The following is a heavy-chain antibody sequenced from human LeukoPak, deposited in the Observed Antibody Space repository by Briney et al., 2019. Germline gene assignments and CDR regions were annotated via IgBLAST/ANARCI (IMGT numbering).Heavy chain of an antibody. D-gene: IGHD3-3*01. Sequence: GASVKVSCKASGYTFTSYGISWVRQAPGQGLEWMGWISAYNGNTNYAQKLQGRATMTTDTSTSTAYMELRSLRSDDTAVYYCARTGIWSDMEDWFDPWGQGTLVTVSS. V-gene: IGHV1-18*04. CDR1: GYTFTSYG. CDR2: ISAYNGNT. J-gene: IGHJ5*02. CDR3: ARTGIWSDMEDWFDP.